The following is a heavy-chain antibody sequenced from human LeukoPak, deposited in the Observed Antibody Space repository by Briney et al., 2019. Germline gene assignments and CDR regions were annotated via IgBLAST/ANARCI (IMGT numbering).Heavy chain of an antibody. J-gene: IGHJ5*02. V-gene: IGHV1-69*05. D-gene: IGHD2-2*01. CDR3: ARDSATIYCSSTSCYPVFDP. CDR2: VIPIFGTA. Sequence: EASVKVSCKASVGTFSSYAISGVRQAPGQGLEWMGGVIPIFGTANYAQKFQGRVTITTDESTSTAYMELSRLRSEDTAVYYCARDSATIYCSSTSCYPVFDPWGQGTLVSVSS. CDR1: VGTFSSYA.